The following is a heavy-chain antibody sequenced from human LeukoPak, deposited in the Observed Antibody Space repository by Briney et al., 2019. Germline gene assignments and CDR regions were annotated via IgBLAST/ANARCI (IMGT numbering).Heavy chain of an antibody. Sequence: GGSLRLSCAASGFTFSSYAMHWVRQAPGKGLEWVAVISYDGSNKYYADSVKGRFTISRDNSENTLYLQMNSLRAEDTAVYYCARDITMIVDYWGQGTLVTVSS. D-gene: IGHD3-22*01. CDR2: ISYDGSNK. V-gene: IGHV3-30*04. CDR3: ARDITMIVDY. CDR1: GFTFSSYA. J-gene: IGHJ4*02.